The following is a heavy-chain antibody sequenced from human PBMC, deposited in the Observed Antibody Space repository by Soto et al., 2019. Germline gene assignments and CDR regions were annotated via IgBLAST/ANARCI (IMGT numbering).Heavy chain of an antibody. Sequence: GESLRLSCAASGFTFSSYGMHWVRQAPGKWLEWVAVISYDGRNKYYADSVKGRFTISRDNSKNTLYLQMSSLRAEDTAVYYCVKDGSSGWPYYYGLDVWGQGTTVTVSS. V-gene: IGHV3-30*18. CDR3: VKDGSSGWPYYYGLDV. CDR1: GFTFSSYG. CDR2: ISYDGRNK. J-gene: IGHJ6*02. D-gene: IGHD6-19*01.